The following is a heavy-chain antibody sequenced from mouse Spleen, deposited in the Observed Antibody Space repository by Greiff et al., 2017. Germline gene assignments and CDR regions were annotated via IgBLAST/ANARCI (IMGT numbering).Heavy chain of an antibody. CDR3: ARQGTVYSNDAMDY. J-gene: IGHJ4*01. D-gene: IGHD2-5*01. Sequence: EVKLQESGGGLVKPGGSLKLSCAASGFTFSSYTMSWVRQTPAKRLEWVATISSGGGNTYYPDSVKGRFTISRDNARNTLYLQMSSLRSEDTAMYYCARQGTVYSNDAMDYWGQGTSVTVSS. V-gene: IGHV5-9*04. CDR1: GFTFSSYT. CDR2: ISSGGGNT.